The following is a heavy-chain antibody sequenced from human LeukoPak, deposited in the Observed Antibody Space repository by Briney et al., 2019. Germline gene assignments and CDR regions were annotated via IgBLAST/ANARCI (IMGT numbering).Heavy chain of an antibody. D-gene: IGHD3-22*01. J-gene: IGHJ4*02. CDR3: AKDTPYYYDSSGYEY. Sequence: PGGSLRLSCAASGFTFSSYAMSWVRQAPGKGLEWVSAISGSGGSTYYADSVKGRFTISRDNSKNTLYLQMNSLRAEDTAVHYCAKDTPYYYDSSGYEYWGQGTLVTVSS. CDR1: GFTFSSYA. CDR2: ISGSGGST. V-gene: IGHV3-23*01.